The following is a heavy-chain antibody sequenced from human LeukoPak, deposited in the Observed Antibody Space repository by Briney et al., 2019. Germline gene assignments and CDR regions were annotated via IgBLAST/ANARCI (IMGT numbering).Heavy chain of an antibody. J-gene: IGHJ2*01. D-gene: IGHD2-2*02. Sequence: SETLSLTCTVSGGSISSYYWSWIRQPPGKGLEWIGYIYYSGSTNYNPSLKSRVTISVDTSKNQFSLKLSSVTAADTAVYYCARACSGTIVVVPAAITRDWYFDLWGRGTLVTVSS. CDR1: GGSISSYY. CDR3: ARACSGTIVVVPAAITRDWYFDL. V-gene: IGHV4-59*08. CDR2: IYYSGST.